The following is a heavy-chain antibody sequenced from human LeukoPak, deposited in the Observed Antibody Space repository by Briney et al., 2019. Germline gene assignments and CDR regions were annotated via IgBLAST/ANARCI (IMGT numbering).Heavy chain of an antibody. CDR1: GFQFDQFA. CDR3: AKDRYGSGSNDLDP. J-gene: IGHJ5*02. V-gene: IGHV3-9*01. CDR2: TTWDSDDV. D-gene: IGHD3-10*01. Sequence: GRSLRLSCVGSGFQFDQFAMHWVRQVPGKGLEWVAGTTWDSDDVDYADSVKGRFSISRDNAENSLFLQMNSLRLEDTAFYFCAKDRYGSGSNDLDPWGQGALVTVSS.